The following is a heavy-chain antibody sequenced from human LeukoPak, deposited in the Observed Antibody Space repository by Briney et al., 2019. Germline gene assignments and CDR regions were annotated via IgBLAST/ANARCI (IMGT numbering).Heavy chain of an antibody. Sequence: SETLSLTCTVSGDSISSYYWSWIRQPPGKGLEWIGYIYYSGSTNYNPSLKSRVTIPLDTSKNQVSLTLSSVTAADTAVYYCARPAERGYSYGLDFWGQGTMVTVSS. J-gene: IGHJ3*01. D-gene: IGHD5-18*01. CDR1: GDSISSYY. CDR3: ARPAERGYSYGLDF. V-gene: IGHV4-59*01. CDR2: IYYSGST.